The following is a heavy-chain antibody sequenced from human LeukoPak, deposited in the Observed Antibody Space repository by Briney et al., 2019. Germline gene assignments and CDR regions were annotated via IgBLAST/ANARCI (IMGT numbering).Heavy chain of an antibody. Sequence: KASETRSLTCSVSGGSISSDYWAWIRQPPGKGLEWIGYMYYTGSTNYNPSLKSRVTISLATSKNQFSLKLSSVTAADTAVYYCARVSVVYGMDVWGRGTTVTVSS. CDR2: MYYTGST. CDR3: ARVSVVYGMDV. CDR1: GGSISSDY. J-gene: IGHJ6*02. V-gene: IGHV4-59*01.